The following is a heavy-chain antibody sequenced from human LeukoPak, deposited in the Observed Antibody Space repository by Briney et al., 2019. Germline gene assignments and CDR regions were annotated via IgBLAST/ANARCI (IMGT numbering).Heavy chain of an antibody. V-gene: IGHV3-30-3*01. CDR3: ARDLSSGYGLDY. CDR2: ISYDGSNK. D-gene: IGHD6-19*01. Sequence: GGSLRLSCAASGFTFSSYAMHWVRQAPGKGLEWVAVISYDGSNKYYADSVKGRFTISRDNAKNSLYLQMNSLRAEDTAVYYCARDLSSGYGLDYWGQGTLVTVSS. CDR1: GFTFSSYA. J-gene: IGHJ4*02.